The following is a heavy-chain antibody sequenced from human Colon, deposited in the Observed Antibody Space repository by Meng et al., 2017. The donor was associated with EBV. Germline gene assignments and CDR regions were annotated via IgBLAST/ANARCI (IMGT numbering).Heavy chain of an antibody. Sequence: VQRQESAHGPVEAWGICAVTCAVSGASIRRNKWWRWVRQPPGKGLEWIGEIYHGGNTNYNPSLKSRVTISVDRSNDQFSLSLSSVTAADTAVYYCARGNAYNAPSFDYWGQGTLVTVSS. CDR3: ARGNAYNAPSFDY. CDR2: IYHGGNT. D-gene: IGHD5-24*01. CDR1: GASIRRNKW. V-gene: IGHV4-4*02. J-gene: IGHJ4*02.